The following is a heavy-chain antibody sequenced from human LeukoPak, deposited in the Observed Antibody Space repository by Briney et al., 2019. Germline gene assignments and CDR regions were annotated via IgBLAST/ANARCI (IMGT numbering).Heavy chain of an antibody. CDR1: GYTFTGYY. D-gene: IGHD2-21*01. CDR3: ASGGGAPGHLDP. Sequence: ASVKVSCKASGYTFTGYYMHWVRQAPGQGLDWMGWTNPNSGGPNYAQKFQGRVTMTRDTSISTAYMELSRLRSDDTAVYYCASGGGAPGHLDPWGQGTLVTVSS. V-gene: IGHV1-2*02. CDR2: TNPNSGGP. J-gene: IGHJ5*02.